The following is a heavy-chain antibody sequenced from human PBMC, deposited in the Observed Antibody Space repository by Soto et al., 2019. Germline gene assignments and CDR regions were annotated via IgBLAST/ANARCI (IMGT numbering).Heavy chain of an antibody. Sequence: GGSLRLSCAASGFTFSSYWMSWVRQAPGKGLEWVANIKQDGSEKYYVDSVKGRFTISRDNAKNSLYLQMNSLRAEDTAVYYCAREGGVAGQKTTYYFDYWGQGTLVTVSS. CDR1: GFTFSSYW. V-gene: IGHV3-7*01. J-gene: IGHJ4*02. CDR3: AREGGVAGQKTTYYFDY. D-gene: IGHD6-19*01. CDR2: IKQDGSEK.